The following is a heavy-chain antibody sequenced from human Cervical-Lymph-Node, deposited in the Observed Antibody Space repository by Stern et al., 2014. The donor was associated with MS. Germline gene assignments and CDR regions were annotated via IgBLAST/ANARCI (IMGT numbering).Heavy chain of an antibody. V-gene: IGHV4-61*02. J-gene: IGHJ4*02. CDR1: GGSISSGSHY. Sequence: QLQLQESGPGLVKPSQTLSLTCSVSGGSISSGSHYWSWIRQPAGKGLEWIGRIYSSGTTKYNPSLKSRVTMSLDTAKNDSSLTLSSVTAADTAVYYCARDGEYSSTWYIVGYWGQGTLVTVSS. CDR3: ARDGEYSSTWYIVGY. CDR2: IYSSGTT. D-gene: IGHD6-13*01.